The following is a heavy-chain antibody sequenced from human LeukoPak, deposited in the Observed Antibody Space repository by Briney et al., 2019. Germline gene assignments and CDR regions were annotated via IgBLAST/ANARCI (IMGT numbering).Heavy chain of an antibody. Sequence: SETLSLTCAVSGGSISSGGYSWRWIRQPPGKGLEWIGYIYHSGSTYYNPSLKSRVTISVDRSKNQFSPKLSSVTAADTAVYYCARAQDTVGYWGQGTLVTVSS. V-gene: IGHV4-30-2*01. J-gene: IGHJ4*02. CDR3: ARAQDTVGY. CDR2: IYHSGST. CDR1: GGSISSGGYS. D-gene: IGHD4-23*01.